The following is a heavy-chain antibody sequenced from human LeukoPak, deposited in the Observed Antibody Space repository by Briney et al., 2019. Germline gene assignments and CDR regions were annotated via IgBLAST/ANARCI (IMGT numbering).Heavy chain of an antibody. CDR1: GFTFGSYW. D-gene: IGHD3-16*01. CDR2: INHNGNVN. Sequence: GGSLRLSCAASGFTFGSYWMNWARQAPGKGLEWVASINHNGNVNYYADSVKGRFTISRDNSKNTLYLQMNSLRAEDTAVYYCARGDYYYYGMDVWGQGTTVTVSS. V-gene: IGHV3-7*03. CDR3: ARGDYYYYGMDV. J-gene: IGHJ6*02.